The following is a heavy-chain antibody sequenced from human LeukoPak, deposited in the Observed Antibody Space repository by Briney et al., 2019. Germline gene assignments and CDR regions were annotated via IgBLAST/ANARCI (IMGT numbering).Heavy chain of an antibody. CDR1: GFTFSSCA. D-gene: IGHD3-22*01. J-gene: IGHJ4*02. CDR2: ISGSGGST. CDR3: AKARYYYDSSGSLLFDY. Sequence: GGSLRLSCAASGFTFSSCAMSWVRQAPGKGLEWVSAISGSGGSTYYADSVKGRFTISRDNSKNTLYLQMNSLRAEDTAVYYCAKARYYYDSSGSLLFDYWGQGTLVTVSS. V-gene: IGHV3-23*01.